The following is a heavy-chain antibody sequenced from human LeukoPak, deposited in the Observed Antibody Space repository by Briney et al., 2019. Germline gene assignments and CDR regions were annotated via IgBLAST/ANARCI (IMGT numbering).Heavy chain of an antibody. Sequence: GGSLRLSCTVSGFVFDEHGVRWVRQAPGKGLEWVSGINWSGESTGYADPLRGRFTISRDNAKNSLYLQMDSLRAEDTALYYCARAPITSPFYFDYWGQGTLVTVSS. V-gene: IGHV3-20*04. CDR1: GFVFDEHG. CDR2: INWSGEST. J-gene: IGHJ4*02. CDR3: ARAPITSPFYFDY. D-gene: IGHD2-2*01.